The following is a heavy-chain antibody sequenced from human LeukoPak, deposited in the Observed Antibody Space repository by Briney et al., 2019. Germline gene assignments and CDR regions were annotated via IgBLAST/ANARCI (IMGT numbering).Heavy chain of an antibody. J-gene: IGHJ4*02. D-gene: IGHD3-22*01. V-gene: IGHV1-46*01. CDR3: ARDALSYYYGRLTLGPNDY. CDR2: INPSGGGT. Sequence: ASVKVSCKASGYTFTSYYMHWVRQAPGQGLEWMGIINPSGGGTSYAQKFQGRVTMTRDTSTSTVYMELSSLRSEDTAVYYCARDALSYYYGRLTLGPNDYWGQGTLVTVSS. CDR1: GYTFTSYY.